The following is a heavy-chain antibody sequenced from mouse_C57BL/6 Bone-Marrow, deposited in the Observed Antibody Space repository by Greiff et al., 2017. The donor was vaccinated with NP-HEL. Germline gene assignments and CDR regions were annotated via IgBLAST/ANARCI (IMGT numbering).Heavy chain of an antibody. V-gene: IGHV1-52*01. D-gene: IGHD1-1*01. J-gene: IGHJ2*01. CDR2: IDPSDSET. CDR3: ARATTVVATDY. Sequence: QVQLQQPGAELVRPGSSMKLSCKASGYTFTSYWMHWVKQRPIQGLEWIGNIDPSDSETHYNQKFKDKATLTVDKSSSTAYMQLSSLTSEDSAVYYCARATTVVATDYWGQGTTLTVSS. CDR1: GYTFTSYW.